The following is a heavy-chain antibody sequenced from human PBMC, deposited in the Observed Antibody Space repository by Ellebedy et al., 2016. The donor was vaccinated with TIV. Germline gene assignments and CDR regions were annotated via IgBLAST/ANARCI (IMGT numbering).Heavy chain of an antibody. V-gene: IGHV3-21*01. CDR3: ARDREEDFVVVPGAKRYAYFHYMDV. CDR1: GFSFDDHS. CDR2: ISGPSNFI. J-gene: IGHJ6*03. D-gene: IGHD2-2*01. Sequence: GESLKISXVVSGFSFDDHSMKCVRQAPGKGLEWVSSISGPSNFIYYADSVKGRFTVSRDNSKNTLYLQMNSLRVEDTAVYYCARDREEDFVVVPGAKRYAYFHYMDVWGKGTTVIVSS.